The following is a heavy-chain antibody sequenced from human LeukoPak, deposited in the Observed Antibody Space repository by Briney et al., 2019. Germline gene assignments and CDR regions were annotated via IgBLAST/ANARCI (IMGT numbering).Heavy chain of an antibody. D-gene: IGHD3-22*01. V-gene: IGHV5-51*01. CDR2: IYPGDSDT. Sequence: GESLKISCKGSGYSFTSYWIGWVRQMPGKGLEWMGIIYPGDSDTRYSPSFQGQVTISADKSISTAYLQWSSLKASDTAMYYCARTKYYYDCSGYYDAFDIWGQGTMVTVSS. J-gene: IGHJ3*02. CDR3: ARTKYYYDCSGYYDAFDI. CDR1: GYSFTSYW.